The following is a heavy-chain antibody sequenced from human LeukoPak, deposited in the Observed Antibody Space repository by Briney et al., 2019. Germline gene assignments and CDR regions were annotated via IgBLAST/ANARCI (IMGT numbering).Heavy chain of an antibody. Sequence: ASVTVSCKASGYTFTSHDIDWVRQATGQGPECMGWMNPNSGNTGYAQKFQGRVTMTSDTSISTVYMELSSLTSGDTAVYYCARGLVRGRFDRDVWGQGTTVTVSS. J-gene: IGHJ6*02. D-gene: IGHD3-10*01. V-gene: IGHV1-8*01. CDR1: GYTFTSHD. CDR2: MNPNSGNT. CDR3: ARGLVRGRFDRDV.